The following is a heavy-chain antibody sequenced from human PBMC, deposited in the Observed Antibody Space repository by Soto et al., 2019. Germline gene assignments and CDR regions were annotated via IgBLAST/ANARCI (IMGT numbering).Heavy chain of an antibody. D-gene: IGHD6-19*01. CDR1: GFTFSNAW. CDR3: STDYYGVQWLVPFHY. Sequence: GGSLRLSCAASGFTFSNAWMSWVRQAPGKGLEWVGRIKSKTDGGTTDYAAPVKGRFTISRDDSKNTLYLQMNSLKTEDTAVYYCSTDYYGVQWLVPFHYWCQGTLLTVSS. CDR2: IKSKTDGGTT. J-gene: IGHJ4*02. V-gene: IGHV3-15*01.